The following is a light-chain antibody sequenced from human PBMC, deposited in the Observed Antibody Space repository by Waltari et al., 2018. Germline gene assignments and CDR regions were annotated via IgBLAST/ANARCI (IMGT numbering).Light chain of an antibody. J-gene: IGLJ1*01. CDR3: QVWDSGSDHYV. CDR1: NIGSKN. Sequence: SYVLTQPPSVSVAPGQTARISCDGNNIGSKNVHWYQQKPGQAPLLVVYDDGDRPSGIPERVSGSNSGNTATLTISRVDAGDEADYYCQVWDSGSDHYVFGTVTKVTVL. CDR2: DDG. V-gene: IGLV3-21*02.